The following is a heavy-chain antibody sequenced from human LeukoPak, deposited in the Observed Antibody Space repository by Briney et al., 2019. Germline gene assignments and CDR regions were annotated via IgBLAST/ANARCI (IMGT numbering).Heavy chain of an antibody. J-gene: IGHJ4*02. CDR1: GFTFNIYR. D-gene: IGHD7-27*01. CDR2: IDNSSTSI. Sequence: GGSLRLSCAVSGFTFNIYRMNWVRQVPGKGLEWISCIDNSSTSIGYADSVQGRFTISRDNDKNTVYLQMNSLRPDDTAVYYCAREHWGSDYWGQGTLVTVSS. CDR3: AREHWGSDY. V-gene: IGHV3-21*06.